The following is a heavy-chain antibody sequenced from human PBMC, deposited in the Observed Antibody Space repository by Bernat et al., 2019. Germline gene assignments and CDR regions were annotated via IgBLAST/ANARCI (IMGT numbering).Heavy chain of an antibody. CDR1: GFTFSSYG. J-gene: IGHJ4*02. Sequence: VQLVESGGGVVQPGRSLRLSCAASGFTFSSYGMHWVRQAPGKGLEWVAVISYDGSNKYYADSVKGRFTISRDNSKNTLYLQMNSLRAEDTAVYYCAKDRYYDFWSGYYFDYWGQGTLVTVSS. CDR3: AKDRYYDFWSGYYFDY. D-gene: IGHD3-3*01. V-gene: IGHV3-30*18. CDR2: ISYDGSNK.